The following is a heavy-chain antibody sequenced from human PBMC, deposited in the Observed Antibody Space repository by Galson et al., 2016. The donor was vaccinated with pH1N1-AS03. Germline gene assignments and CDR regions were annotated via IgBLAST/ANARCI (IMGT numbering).Heavy chain of an antibody. D-gene: IGHD2-21*02. CDR1: GFTFADHA. V-gene: IGHV3-49*03. CDR3: TRGCGGACPRGDS. J-gene: IGHJ4*02. Sequence: SLRLSCATSGFTFADHAMSWFRQAPGMGLEWVGFIRSKTYGGTAEYAASVKDRFTLSRDDSKRIAYLQMDSLKIEDTGIYYCTRGCGGACPRGDSWGQGTQVTVSS. CDR2: IRSKTYGGTA.